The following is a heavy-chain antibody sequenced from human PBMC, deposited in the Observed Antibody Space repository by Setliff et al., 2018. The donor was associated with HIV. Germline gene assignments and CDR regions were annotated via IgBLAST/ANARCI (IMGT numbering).Heavy chain of an antibody. J-gene: IGHJ4*02. CDR1: GFTFSNAW. V-gene: IGHV3-15*01. CDR3: TTEEGSGHYSPIDS. CDR2: IKSKTDGGTT. D-gene: IGHD3-3*01. Sequence: GGSLRLSCAASGFTFSNAWMSWVRQAPGKGLEWVGRIKSKTDGGTTDYAAPVKGRVTISRDDSKNTLYMQMNSLKTEDTAVYYCTTEEGSGHYSPIDSWGQGTLVTVSS.